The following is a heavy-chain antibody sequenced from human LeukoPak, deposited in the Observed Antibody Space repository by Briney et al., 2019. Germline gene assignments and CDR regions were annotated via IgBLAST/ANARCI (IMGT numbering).Heavy chain of an antibody. D-gene: IGHD6-6*01. V-gene: IGHV3-33*01. CDR3: ARGWQLGN. CDR2: IWYDGNDK. J-gene: IGHJ4*02. CDR1: GFTFSSYG. Sequence: GGSLRLSCAASGFTFSSYGMHWVRQAPGKGLEWVALIWYDGNDKYYADSVKGRFTFTRDNSKDTLYLQMNSLRAEDTAVYYCARGWQLGNWGQGTLVTVSS.